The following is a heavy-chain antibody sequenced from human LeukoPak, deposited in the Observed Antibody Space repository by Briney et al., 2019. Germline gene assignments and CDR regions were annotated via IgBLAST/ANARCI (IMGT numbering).Heavy chain of an antibody. CDR2: IYYNGSP. Sequence: SDTLSPTCVVSGVSISSSNYYWGWLRPPPGKGLEWIGTIYYNGSPSYNPSLKSRGTISADTSKNQFSLKLSSVTAADTAVYYCARWGRDDNNVWFYWGQGTLVTVSS. CDR1: GVSISSSNYY. J-gene: IGHJ4*02. V-gene: IGHV4-39*01. D-gene: IGHD5-24*01. CDR3: ARWGRDDNNVWFY.